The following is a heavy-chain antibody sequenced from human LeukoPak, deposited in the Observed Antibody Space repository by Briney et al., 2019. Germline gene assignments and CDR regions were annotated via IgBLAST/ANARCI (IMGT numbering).Heavy chain of an antibody. CDR3: ARTPQPDFWSGYYEDYYYGMDV. Sequence: GGSLRLSCAASGFTFSSYAMHWVRQAPGQRLEWMGWINAGNGNTKYSQKFQGRVTITRDTSASTAYMELSSLRSEDTAVYYCARTPQPDFWSGYYEDYYYGMDVWGQGTTVTVSS. CDR1: GFTFSSYA. CDR2: INAGNGNT. D-gene: IGHD3-3*01. V-gene: IGHV1-3*01. J-gene: IGHJ6*02.